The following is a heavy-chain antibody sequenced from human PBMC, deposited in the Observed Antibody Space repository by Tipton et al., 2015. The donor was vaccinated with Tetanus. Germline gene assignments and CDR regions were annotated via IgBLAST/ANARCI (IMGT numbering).Heavy chain of an antibody. D-gene: IGHD1-14*01. CDR1: GGTFNSYS. J-gene: IGHJ5*02. V-gene: IGHV1-69*11. CDR3: ARDILGTNRFDP. CDR2: IIPKVGTP. Sequence: QLVQSGAEVKKPGSSVEVSCKASGGTFNSYSFSWVRQAPGQGLEWMGSIIPKVGTPTYPQRFQGGVTITADESTSTVYMELSSLRSEDTAVYYCARDILGTNRFDPWGQGTLVTVSS.